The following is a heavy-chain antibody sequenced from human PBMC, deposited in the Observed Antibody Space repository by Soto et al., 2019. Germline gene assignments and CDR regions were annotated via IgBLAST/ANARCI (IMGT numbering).Heavy chain of an antibody. CDR1: GFTFSSYG. CDR3: ARGVTYYYDSSGYQPDY. D-gene: IGHD3-22*01. J-gene: IGHJ4*02. CDR2: IWYDGSNK. V-gene: IGHV3-33*01. Sequence: QVQLVESGGGVVQPGRSLRLSCAASGFTFSSYGMHWVRQAPGKGLEWVAVIWYDGSNKYYADSVKGRFTISRDNSKNTLYLQMNSLRADDTAVYYCARGVTYYYDSSGYQPDYWGQGTLVTVSS.